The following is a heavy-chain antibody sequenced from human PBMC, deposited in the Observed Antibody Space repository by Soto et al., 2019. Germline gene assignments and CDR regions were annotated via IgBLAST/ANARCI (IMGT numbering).Heavy chain of an antibody. CDR2: FSGSDDTT. V-gene: IGHV3-23*01. D-gene: IGHD2-21*02. Sequence: PGGSLRLSCAASGFTFSIYAMSWVRQAPGKGLEWVSTFSGSDDTTYYADSVKGRFTISRDNSKNTLYLQMSSLRADDTAVYYCAKDRYVLVTAICDYWGQGTLVTVSS. CDR3: AKDRYVLVTAICDY. CDR1: GFTFSIYA. J-gene: IGHJ4*02.